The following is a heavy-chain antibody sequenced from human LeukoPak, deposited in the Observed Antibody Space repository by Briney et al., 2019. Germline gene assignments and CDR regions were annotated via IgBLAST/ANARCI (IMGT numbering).Heavy chain of an antibody. CDR1: GFTFSSYS. Sequence: PGGSLRLSCAASGFTFSSYSMNWVRQAPGKGLEWVSYIGSSGSTIYYADSVKGRFTISRDNAKNSLYLQMNSLRAEDTAVYYCAREWGIAAALDYWGQGTLVTVSS. CDR3: AREWGIAAALDY. D-gene: IGHD6-13*01. CDR2: IGSSGSTI. J-gene: IGHJ4*02. V-gene: IGHV3-48*04.